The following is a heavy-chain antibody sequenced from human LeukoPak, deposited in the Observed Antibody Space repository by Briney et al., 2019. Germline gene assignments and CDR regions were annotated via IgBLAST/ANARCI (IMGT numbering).Heavy chain of an antibody. D-gene: IGHD6-19*01. CDR2: TIPVFGTA. Sequence: ASVKVSCKASGGTFSSYAISWVRQAPGQGLEWMGGTIPVFGTANYAQKFQGRVTTTADESTSTAYMELSSLRSEDTAVYYCARSSPRGWGTYYFDYWGQGTLVTVSS. CDR3: ARSSPRGWGTYYFDY. J-gene: IGHJ4*02. CDR1: GGTFSSYA. V-gene: IGHV1-69*13.